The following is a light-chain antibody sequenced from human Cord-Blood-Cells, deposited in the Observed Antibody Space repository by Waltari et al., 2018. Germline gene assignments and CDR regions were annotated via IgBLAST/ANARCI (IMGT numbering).Light chain of an antibody. CDR2: AAS. V-gene: IGKV1-6*01. CDR3: LQDYNYPWT. Sequence: AIQMTQSSSSLSASVGDRVTITCRASQGIRNELGWDQQKPGKAPKLLIYAASSLQGGVPSRFSGSGSGTDFTLTISSLQPEDFATYYCLQDYNYPWTFGQGTKVEIK. J-gene: IGKJ1*01. CDR1: QGIRNE.